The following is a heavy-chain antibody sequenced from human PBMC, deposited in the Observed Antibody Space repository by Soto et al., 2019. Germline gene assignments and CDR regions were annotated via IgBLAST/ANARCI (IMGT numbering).Heavy chain of an antibody. J-gene: IGHJ6*02. V-gene: IGHV3-30*14. Sequence: QVQLVESGGGVVQPGRSLTLSCADSGFTFSTYAMHWVRQAPGKGLEWVAAISNDGRSKYYVDSVKGRFTISRDNSKSTLYVQMNSLRPDDTAVYYCARDQWTTPTMRPYGMGVWGQGTTVTVSS. CDR3: ARDQWTTPTMRPYGMGV. D-gene: IGHD3-10*01. CDR1: GFTFSTYA. CDR2: ISNDGRSK.